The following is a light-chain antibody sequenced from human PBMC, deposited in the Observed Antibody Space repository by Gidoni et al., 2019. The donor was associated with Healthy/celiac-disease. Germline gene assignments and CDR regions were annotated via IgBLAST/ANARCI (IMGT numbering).Light chain of an antibody. CDR2: LGS. CDR3: MQALQTPWT. CDR1: QSLLHSNGYNY. V-gene: IGKV2-28*01. Sequence: DIVMTQSPLSLPVTPGEPASVACRSSQSLLHSNGYNYLDWYLQKPGQSPQLLIYLGSLGASGVPDRFSGSGSGTDFTLKISREEAEDVGVYYCMQALQTPWTFGQGTKVEIK. J-gene: IGKJ1*01.